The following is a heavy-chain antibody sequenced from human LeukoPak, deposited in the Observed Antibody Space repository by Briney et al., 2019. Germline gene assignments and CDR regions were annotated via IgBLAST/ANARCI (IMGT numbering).Heavy chain of an antibody. CDR1: GFTFRSYA. Sequence: GGSLRLSCAASGFTFRSYAMSWVRQAPGKGLEWVSGISGSGGATYYADSVKGRFTISRDNSRNTLSLQVNSLRAEDTAVYYCATTESSRLGELSPIDYWGQGTLVTVSS. CDR3: ATTESSRLGELSPIDY. D-gene: IGHD3-16*02. V-gene: IGHV3-23*01. CDR2: ISGSGGAT. J-gene: IGHJ4*02.